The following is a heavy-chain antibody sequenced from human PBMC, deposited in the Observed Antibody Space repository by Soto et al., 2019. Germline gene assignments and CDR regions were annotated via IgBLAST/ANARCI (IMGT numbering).Heavy chain of an antibody. J-gene: IGHJ4*02. CDR3: GRCSSTSCHLGSDY. V-gene: IGHV3-30-3*01. CDR2: ISYDGSNK. D-gene: IGHD2-2*01. CDR1: GFTFSSYA. Sequence: QVQLLESGGGVVQPGRSLRLSCAASGFTFSSYAMNWVRQAPGKGLEWVALISYDGSNKYYADSVKGRFTISRDSSKNTLYLQMNSLRAADTAVYYCGRCSSTSCHLGSDYWGQGTLVTVSS.